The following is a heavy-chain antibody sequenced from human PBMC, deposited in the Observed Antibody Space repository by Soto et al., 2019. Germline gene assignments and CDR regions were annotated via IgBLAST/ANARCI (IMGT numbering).Heavy chain of an antibody. J-gene: IGHJ5*02. CDR3: TRYYDILTGHPWFDP. CDR1: GFSFTTSGVG. CDR2: IYWDDDK. Sequence: QITLKESGPPLVKPTQTLTLTCTFSGFSFTTSGVGVGWIRQPPGKALEWLALIYWDDDKRYSPSLKSRLTITKDTSKNQVVLTMTNMDPVDTATYYCTRYYDILTGHPWFDPWGQGTLVTVSS. V-gene: IGHV2-5*02. D-gene: IGHD3-9*01.